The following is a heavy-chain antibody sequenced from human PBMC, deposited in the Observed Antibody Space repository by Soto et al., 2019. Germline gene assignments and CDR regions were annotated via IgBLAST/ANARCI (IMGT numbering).Heavy chain of an antibody. CDR3: ARKKYSSSWYEGFDY. V-gene: IGHV3-7*01. J-gene: IGHJ4*02. CDR2: MNQDGSEK. D-gene: IGHD6-13*01. Sequence: GGSLRLSCAASGFTFSSYWMSWVRQAPGKGLEWVANMNQDGSEKYYVDSVKGRFTISRDNAKNSLYLQMNSLRAEDTAVYYCARKKYSSSWYEGFDYWGQGTLVTVSS. CDR1: GFTFSSYW.